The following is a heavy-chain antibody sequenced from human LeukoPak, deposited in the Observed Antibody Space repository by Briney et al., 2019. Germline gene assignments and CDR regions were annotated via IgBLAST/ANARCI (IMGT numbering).Heavy chain of an antibody. CDR2: INPNSGGT. V-gene: IGHV1-2*02. CDR3: ARFRYDRRSAFDI. CDR1: GYTFTGYY. Sequence: GASVKVSCKASGYTFTGYYMHWVRQAPGQGLEWMGWINPNSGGTNYAQKFQGRVTMTRDTSISTAYMELSRLRSDDTAVYYCARFRYDRRSAFDIWGQGTMVTVSS. D-gene: IGHD2-2*01. J-gene: IGHJ3*02.